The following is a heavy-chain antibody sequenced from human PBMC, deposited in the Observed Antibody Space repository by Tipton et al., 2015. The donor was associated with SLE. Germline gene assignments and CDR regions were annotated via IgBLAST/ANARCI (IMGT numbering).Heavy chain of an antibody. CDR3: ARHLGVIVAFEV. V-gene: IGHV4-59*01. CDR1: GVSISTYY. CDR2: ISYSGST. D-gene: IGHD3-10*01. Sequence: TLSLTCSVSGVSISTYYWSWIRQSPGKGLEWIGYISYSGSTNYNPSLKSRVAISADTSNNQFSLELRSVTAADTAVYYCARHLGVIVAFEVWGQGTVLTVSS. J-gene: IGHJ3*01.